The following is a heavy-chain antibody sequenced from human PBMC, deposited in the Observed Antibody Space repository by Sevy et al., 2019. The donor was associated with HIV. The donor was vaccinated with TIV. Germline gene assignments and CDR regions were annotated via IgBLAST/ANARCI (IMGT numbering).Heavy chain of an antibody. D-gene: IGHD3-16*02. Sequence: GGSLRLSCAASGFTFIRYAMNWVRQAPGKGLEWVAVISSDGRNKYYADSVKGRFTISRDNAKNTLYLQMNSLRSEDTAVYYCARDKGESMSSFLGELSYWGQGTLVTVSS. CDR3: ARDKGESMSSFLGELSY. CDR2: ISSDGRNK. V-gene: IGHV3-30*04. CDR1: GFTFIRYA. J-gene: IGHJ4*02.